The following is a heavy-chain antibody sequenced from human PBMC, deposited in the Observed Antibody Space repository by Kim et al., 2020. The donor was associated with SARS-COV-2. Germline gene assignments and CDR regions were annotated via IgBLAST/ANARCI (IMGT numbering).Heavy chain of an antibody. CDR1: GFTFSGSA. D-gene: IGHD3-16*01. CDR2: IRSKANSYAT. CDR3: TRQRGDYVWGSPHDY. J-gene: IGHJ4*02. V-gene: IGHV3-73*01. Sequence: GGSLRLSCAASGFTFSGSAMHWVRQASGKGLEWVGRIRSKANSYATAYAASVKGRFTISRDDSKNTAYLQMNSLKTEDTAVYYCTRQRGDYVWGSPHDYWGQGTLVTVSS.